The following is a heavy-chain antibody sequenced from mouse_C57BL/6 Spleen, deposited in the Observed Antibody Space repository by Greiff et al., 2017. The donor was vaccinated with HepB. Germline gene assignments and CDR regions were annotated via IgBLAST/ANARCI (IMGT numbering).Heavy chain of an antibody. Sequence: VQLQQSGAELARPGASVKLSCKASGYTFTSYGISWVKQRTGQGLEWIGEIYPRSGNTYYNETFKGNATLTADKSSSTAYMELRSLTSEDSAVYFCARLLRGGNYFDYWGQGTTLTVSS. CDR2: IYPRSGNT. V-gene: IGHV1-81*01. D-gene: IGHD1-1*01. CDR1: GYTFTSYG. CDR3: ARLLRGGNYFDY. J-gene: IGHJ2*01.